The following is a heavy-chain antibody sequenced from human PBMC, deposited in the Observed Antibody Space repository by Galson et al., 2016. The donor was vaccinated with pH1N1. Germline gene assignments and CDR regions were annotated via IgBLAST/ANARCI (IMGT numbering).Heavy chain of an antibody. CDR1: GDSVSRNTAA. Sequence: CAISGDSVSRNTAAWHWIRQSPSRGLEWLGRTYFRTKWYKDYAVSLRSRISIIPDTSENQLSLRLNSVTPEDTAVYYCVRGTAAGTAFDFWGQGTLVTVSS. J-gene: IGHJ3*01. CDR3: VRGTAAGTAFDF. D-gene: IGHD6-13*01. CDR2: TYFRTKWYK. V-gene: IGHV6-1*01.